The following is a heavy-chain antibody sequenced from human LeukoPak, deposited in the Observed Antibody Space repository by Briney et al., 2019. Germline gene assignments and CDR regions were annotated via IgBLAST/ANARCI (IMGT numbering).Heavy chain of an antibody. Sequence: GASVKVSCKASGYTFTGCFIHYVRQAPGQGLEWMGWIDPNSDNIRYSETFKDRVTMTRDTSTSSAFMELSRLRSDDTAVYFCAEDVGRTGTNCFDPWGQGTLVTVSS. CDR2: IDPNSDNI. CDR1: GYTFTGCF. CDR3: AEDVGRTGTNCFDP. V-gene: IGHV1-2*02. D-gene: IGHD1-1*01. J-gene: IGHJ5*02.